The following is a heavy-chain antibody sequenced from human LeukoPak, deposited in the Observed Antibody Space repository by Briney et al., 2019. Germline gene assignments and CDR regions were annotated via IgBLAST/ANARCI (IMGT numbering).Heavy chain of an antibody. Sequence: SETLSLTCAVYGGSFSGYYWSWIRQPPGKGLEWIGYIYYSGSTNYNPSLKSRVTISVDTSRNQFSLKLSSVTAADTAVYYCAREVSGYSSSRIPLFDIWGQGTMVTVSS. CDR2: IYYSGST. D-gene: IGHD6-13*01. CDR1: GGSFSGYY. CDR3: AREVSGYSSSRIPLFDI. V-gene: IGHV4-59*01. J-gene: IGHJ3*02.